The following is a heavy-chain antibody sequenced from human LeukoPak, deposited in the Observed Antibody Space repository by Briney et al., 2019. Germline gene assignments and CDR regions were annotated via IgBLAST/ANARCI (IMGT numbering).Heavy chain of an antibody. CDR3: GRGGIAAAASGIDY. V-gene: IGHV4-30-2*01. CDR2: IYQNGNT. Sequence: SDTLSLTCSVSGGSISSGGYSWSWIRQPPGKGLEWIGYIYQNGNTYYNPSLKSRVTISVDRSKNQFSLNLSSVTAADTAVYYCGRGGIAAAASGIDYWGQGTLVAVSS. CDR1: GGSISSGGYS. J-gene: IGHJ4*02. D-gene: IGHD6-13*01.